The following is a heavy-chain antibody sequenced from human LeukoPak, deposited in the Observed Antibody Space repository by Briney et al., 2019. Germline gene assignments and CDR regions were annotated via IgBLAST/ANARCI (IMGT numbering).Heavy chain of an antibody. D-gene: IGHD3-3*01. Sequence: SETLSLTCTVSGGSISSSSYYWGWIRQPPGKGLEWIGSIYYSGSTYYNPSLKSRVTISVDTSKNQFSLKLSSVTAADTAVYYCARQLEIFGALFDYWGQGTLVTVPS. CDR3: ARQLEIFGALFDY. CDR2: IYYSGST. J-gene: IGHJ4*02. V-gene: IGHV4-39*01. CDR1: GGSISSSSYY.